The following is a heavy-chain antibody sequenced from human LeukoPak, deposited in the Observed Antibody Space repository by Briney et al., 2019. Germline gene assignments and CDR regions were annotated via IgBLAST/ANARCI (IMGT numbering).Heavy chain of an antibody. CDR3: ARGDSSGYYWNDY. J-gene: IGHJ4*02. CDR1: GFTFSDHN. Sequence: GGSLRLSCAASGFTFSDHNMDWVRQAPGKGLEWIGRSRNKANTYTTEYAASVKGRFTISRDDSKNSLYLQMNSLKTEDTVVYYCARGDSSGYYWNDYWGQGTLVTVSS. V-gene: IGHV3-72*01. CDR2: SRNKANTYTT. D-gene: IGHD3-22*01.